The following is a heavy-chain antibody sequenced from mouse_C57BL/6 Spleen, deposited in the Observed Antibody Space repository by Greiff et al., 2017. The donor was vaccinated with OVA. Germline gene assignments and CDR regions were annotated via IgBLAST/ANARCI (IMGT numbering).Heavy chain of an antibody. D-gene: IGHD1-1*01. CDR1: GYTFTDYE. CDR2: IDPETGGT. CDR3: TRVNGRYFDY. J-gene: IGHJ2*01. Sequence: QVQLKESGAELVRPGASVTLSCKASGYTFTDYEMHWVKQTPVHGLEWIGAIDPETGGTAYNQKFKGKAILTADKSSSTAYMELRSLTSEDSAVYYCTRVNGRYFDYWGQGTTLTVSS. V-gene: IGHV1-15*01.